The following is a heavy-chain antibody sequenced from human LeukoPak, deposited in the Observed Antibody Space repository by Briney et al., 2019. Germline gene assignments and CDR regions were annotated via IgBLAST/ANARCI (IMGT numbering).Heavy chain of an antibody. CDR2: IYYSGST. Sequence: SETLSLTCTVSGGSISSYYWNWIRQPPGKGLEWIGYIYYSGSTNYNPSLKSRVTISVDTSKNQFSLKLSSVTAADTAVYYCARGMINGGYSDYWGQGTLVTVSS. CDR1: GGSISSYY. V-gene: IGHV4-59*01. CDR3: ARGMINGGYSDY. D-gene: IGHD3-22*01. J-gene: IGHJ4*02.